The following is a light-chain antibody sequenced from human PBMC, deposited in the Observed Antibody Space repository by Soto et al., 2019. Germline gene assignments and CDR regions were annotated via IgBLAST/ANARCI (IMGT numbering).Light chain of an antibody. CDR3: QESYTSPAVS. J-gene: IGKJ4*01. CDR1: QNIDNY. V-gene: IGKV1-39*01. Sequence: DIQMTQSPSSLSASLGGRVTIACRSSQNIDNYFNWYQQKPGKAPKLLIYATSTLQSGVPSRFSGSGSGTEFTLTISSLQAEDFATYFCQESYTSPAVSFGGGTKVDIK. CDR2: ATS.